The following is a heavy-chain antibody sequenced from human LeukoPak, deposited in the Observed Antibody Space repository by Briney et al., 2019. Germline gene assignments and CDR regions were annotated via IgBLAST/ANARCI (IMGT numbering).Heavy chain of an antibody. CDR1: GYVFVNYW. V-gene: IGHV5-51*01. CDR2: IYPSDSDI. D-gene: IGHD2-15*01. Sequence: GESLKISCRVFGYVFVNYWIGWVRQVPGRGLEWMGIIYPSDSDIKYNPSFEGQVTFSADKSINTAYLQWNSLKASDTAMYYCARFEVNHEDGSAFYYFDYWGQGTLVTVSS. J-gene: IGHJ4*02. CDR3: ARFEVNHEDGSAFYYFDY.